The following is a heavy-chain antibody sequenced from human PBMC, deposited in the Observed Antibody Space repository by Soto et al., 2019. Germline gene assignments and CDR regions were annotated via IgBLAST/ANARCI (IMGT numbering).Heavy chain of an antibody. CDR1: GGSISSDDFF. CDR3: ARDEDHGSGLSRGMDV. Sequence: PSGTLSLTCNVSGGSISSDDFFWSWVRQHPARGLEWIGYIYHSGTTYYNPSLQSRITISVDTSKNQFSLKLRSVTAADTAVYFCARDEDHGSGLSRGMDVWGQGTAVTVSS. J-gene: IGHJ6*02. CDR2: IYHSGTT. D-gene: IGHD3-10*01. V-gene: IGHV4-31*03.